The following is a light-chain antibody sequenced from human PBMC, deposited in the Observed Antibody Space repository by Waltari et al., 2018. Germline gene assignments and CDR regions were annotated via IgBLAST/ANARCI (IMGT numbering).Light chain of an antibody. J-gene: IGKJ3*01. CDR2: DAS. CDR1: QSVTRY. V-gene: IGKV3-11*01. CDR3: QQRSNWVFT. Sequence: EIVLTQSPATLSLSPGERATLSCRARQSVTRYVASYQQKPGQSPRLLIYDASNRATGIPARFSGSGSGTDFTLTISTLGPEDFAVYYCQQRSNWVFTFGPGTKVDIK.